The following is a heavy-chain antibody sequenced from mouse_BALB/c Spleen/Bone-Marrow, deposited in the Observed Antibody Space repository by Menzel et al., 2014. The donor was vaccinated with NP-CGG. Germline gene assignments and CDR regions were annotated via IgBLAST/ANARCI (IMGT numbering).Heavy chain of an antibody. V-gene: IGHV1-26*01. Sequence: VQLQQSGPELVKPGASVKMSCKASGYTFTDYYMKRVKQSHGKSLEWIGDINPNNGDTFYNQKFKGKATLTVDKSSSTAYVQLNSLTSEDSAVYYCARGAYYRYDVAYWGQGTLVTVSA. CDR2: INPNNGDT. D-gene: IGHD2-14*01. CDR1: GYTFTDYY. J-gene: IGHJ3*01. CDR3: ARGAYYRYDVAY.